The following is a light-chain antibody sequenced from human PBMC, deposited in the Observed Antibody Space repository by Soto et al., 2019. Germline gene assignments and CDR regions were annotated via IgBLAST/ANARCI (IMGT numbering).Light chain of an antibody. CDR2: KAS. Sequence: DIQMTQSPSTLSASVGDRVTITCRASQRISGWLAWYQQKPGKAPNLLIYKASSLESGVPTRFSGSGSGTEFTLTISSLQPDDFATYYCQQYNSYPWTFGQGTKVEIK. CDR3: QQYNSYPWT. J-gene: IGKJ1*01. CDR1: QRISGW. V-gene: IGKV1-5*03.